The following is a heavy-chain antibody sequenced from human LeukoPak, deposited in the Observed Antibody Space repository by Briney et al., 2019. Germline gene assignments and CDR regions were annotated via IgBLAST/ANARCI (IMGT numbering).Heavy chain of an antibody. CDR2: IYYSGST. CDR3: ARATYSSSSYHYYYYMDV. J-gene: IGHJ6*03. Sequence: PSETLSLTGTVSSGSSSSYYWSWIRQPPGKGLEWIGYIYYSGSTNYNPSLKSRVTISVDTSKNQFSLKLSSASAADTAVYYCARATYSSSSYHYYYYMDVWGKGTTVTVSS. V-gene: IGHV4-59*01. D-gene: IGHD6-13*01. CDR1: SGSSSSYY.